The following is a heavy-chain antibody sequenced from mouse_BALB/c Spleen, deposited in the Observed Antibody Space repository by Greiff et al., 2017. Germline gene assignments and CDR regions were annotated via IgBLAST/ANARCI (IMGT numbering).Heavy chain of an antibody. J-gene: IGHJ3*01. Sequence: EVMLVESGGGLVKPGGSLKLSCAASGFTFSSYYMSWVRQTPEKRLELVAAINSNGGSTYYPDTVKGRFTISRDNAKNTLYLQMSSLKSEDTALYYCARHDGNYLFAYWGQGTLVTVSA. CDR3: ARHDGNYLFAY. V-gene: IGHV5-6-2*01. D-gene: IGHD2-1*01. CDR1: GFTFSSYY. CDR2: INSNGGST.